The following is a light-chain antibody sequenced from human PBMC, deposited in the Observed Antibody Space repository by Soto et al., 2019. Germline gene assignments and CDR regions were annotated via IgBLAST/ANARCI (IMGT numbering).Light chain of an antibody. V-gene: IGKV1-5*01. Sequence: DIQMTQSPSSLSASVGDRVTITCRASQSISRWVAWYQQKSGKAPKFLIYDASSLESVVPSRVSGCGSVTEFTLTVSTLQPDYFATDYCQQYDSYPWTFGQGTKVEIK. J-gene: IGKJ1*01. CDR3: QQYDSYPWT. CDR2: DAS. CDR1: QSISRW.